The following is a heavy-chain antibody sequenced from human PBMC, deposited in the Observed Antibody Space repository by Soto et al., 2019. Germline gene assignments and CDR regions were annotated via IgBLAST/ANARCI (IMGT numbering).Heavy chain of an antibody. CDR1: GFTFSSYA. CDR3: AKVLYDFWSGYYPHPAGMDV. D-gene: IGHD3-3*01. V-gene: IGHV3-23*01. J-gene: IGHJ6*02. Sequence: GGSLSLSCAASGFTFSSYAMSWVRQAPGKGLEWVSAISGSGGSTYYADSVKGRFTISRDNSKNTLYLQMNSLRAEDTAVYYCAKVLYDFWSGYYPHPAGMDVWGQGTTVTVSS. CDR2: ISGSGGST.